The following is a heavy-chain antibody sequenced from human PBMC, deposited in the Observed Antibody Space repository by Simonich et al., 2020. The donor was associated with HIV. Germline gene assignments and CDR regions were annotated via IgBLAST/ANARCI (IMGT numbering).Heavy chain of an antibody. J-gene: IGHJ3*02. Sequence: QVQLQESGPGLVKPSETLSLTCAVSGYSISSGYYWGWIRQPPGKGLEGIGNISHSGSTYYNPSLKSRITISVDTSKNQFSLKLSSVTAADTAVYYCATTINYEDAFDIWGQGTMVTVSS. D-gene: IGHD4-4*01. CDR2: ISHSGST. CDR1: GYSISSGYY. V-gene: IGHV4-38-2*01. CDR3: ATTINYEDAFDI.